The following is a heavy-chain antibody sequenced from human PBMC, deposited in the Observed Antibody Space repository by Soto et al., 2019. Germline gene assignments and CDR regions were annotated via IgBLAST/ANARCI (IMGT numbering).Heavy chain of an antibody. Sequence: EVQLLESGGGLVRPGGSLRLSCAASGFTFSSYAMSWVRQAPGKGLEWVSAISGSGGSTYYADSVKGRFTISRDNSKNTLYLQMNSLRVEDTAVYYCAKLPYYDFWSGYYPIDYWGQGTLVTVSS. V-gene: IGHV3-23*01. CDR1: GFTFSSYA. D-gene: IGHD3-3*01. CDR2: ISGSGGST. CDR3: AKLPYYDFWSGYYPIDY. J-gene: IGHJ4*02.